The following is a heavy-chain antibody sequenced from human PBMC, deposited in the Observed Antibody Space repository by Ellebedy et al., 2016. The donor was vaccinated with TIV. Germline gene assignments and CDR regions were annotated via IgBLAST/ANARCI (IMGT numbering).Heavy chain of an antibody. Sequence: SETLSLTCTVSGGSISSYYWSWIRQPPGKGLEWLGYTYYTGSTNYKPSLKSRLAISIDRAKNQFSLNLTSVTAADTAVYYCARATTVMVSRRFEYWGQGILVTVSS. D-gene: IGHD5-18*01. CDR3: ARATTVMVSRRFEY. CDR2: TYYTGST. V-gene: IGHV4-59*01. CDR1: GGSISSYY. J-gene: IGHJ4*02.